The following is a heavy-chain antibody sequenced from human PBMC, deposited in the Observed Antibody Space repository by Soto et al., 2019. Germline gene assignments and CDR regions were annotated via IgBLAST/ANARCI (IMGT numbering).Heavy chain of an antibody. Sequence: GGSLRLSCAASGFTFSSYSMSWVRQAPGKGLEWVSAISGSGGSTYYADSVKGRFTISRDNSKNTLYLQMNSLRAEDTAVYYFAKGHSTWLWFGSYYYYGMDVWGQGTTVTVSS. CDR2: ISGSGGST. V-gene: IGHV3-23*01. CDR3: AKGHSTWLWFGSYYYYGMDV. D-gene: IGHD3-10*01. CDR1: GFTFSSYS. J-gene: IGHJ6*02.